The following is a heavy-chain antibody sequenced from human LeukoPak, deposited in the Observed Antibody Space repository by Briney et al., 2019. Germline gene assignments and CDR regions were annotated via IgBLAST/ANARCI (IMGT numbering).Heavy chain of an antibody. J-gene: IGHJ6*02. Sequence: GGSLRLSCAASGFTFSSYSMNWVRQAPGKGLEWVSSISSSSSYIYYVDSVKGRFTISRDNAKNSLYLQMNSLRAEDTAVYYCARDLRIYGDYAGLYGMDVWGQGTTVTVSS. CDR1: GFTFSSYS. V-gene: IGHV3-21*01. CDR3: ARDLRIYGDYAGLYGMDV. D-gene: IGHD4-17*01. CDR2: ISSSSSYI.